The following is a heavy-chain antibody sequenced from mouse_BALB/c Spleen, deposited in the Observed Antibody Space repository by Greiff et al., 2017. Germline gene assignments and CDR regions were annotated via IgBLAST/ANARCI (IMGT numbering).Heavy chain of an antibody. CDR2: ILPGSGST. CDR3: ARYDGSRGYFDY. CDR1: GYTFSSYW. Sequence: QVQLKQSGAELMKPGASVKISCKATGYTFSSYWIEWVKQRPGHGLEWIGEILPGSGSTNYNEKFKGKATFTADTSSNTAYMQLSSLTSEDSAVYYCARYDGSRGYFDYWGQGTTLTVSS. V-gene: IGHV1-9*01. J-gene: IGHJ2*01. D-gene: IGHD2-3*01.